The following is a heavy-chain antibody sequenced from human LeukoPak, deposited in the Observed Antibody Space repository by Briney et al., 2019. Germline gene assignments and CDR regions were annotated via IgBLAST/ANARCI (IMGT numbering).Heavy chain of an antibody. CDR3: ARITMVRGVITKRGDYFDY. V-gene: IGHV3-21*01. CDR1: GFTFSSYS. J-gene: IGHJ4*02. CDR2: ISSSSSYI. D-gene: IGHD3-10*01. Sequence: PGGSLRLSCAASGFTFSSYSMNWVRQAPGKGLEWVSSISSSSSYIYYADSVKGRFTISRDNAKNSLYLQMNSLRAEDTAVYYCARITMVRGVITKRGDYFDYWGQGTLVTASS.